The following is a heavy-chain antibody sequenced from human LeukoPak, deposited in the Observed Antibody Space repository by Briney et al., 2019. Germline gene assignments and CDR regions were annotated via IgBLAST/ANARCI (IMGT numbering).Heavy chain of an antibody. J-gene: IGHJ4*02. CDR3: ARTAGDSSSWYRGYYFDY. CDR1: GGSISSSSYY. Sequence: SETLSLTCTVSGGSISSSSYYWGWIRQPPGKGLEWIGSIYYSGSTYYSPSLKSRVTISVDTSKNQFSLKLSSVTAADTAVYYCARTAGDSSSWYRGYYFDYWGQGTLVTVSS. V-gene: IGHV4-39*07. CDR2: IYYSGST. D-gene: IGHD6-13*01.